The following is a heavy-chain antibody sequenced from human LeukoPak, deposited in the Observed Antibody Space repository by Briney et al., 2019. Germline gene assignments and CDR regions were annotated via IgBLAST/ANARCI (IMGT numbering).Heavy chain of an antibody. J-gene: IGHJ6*02. Sequence: PGGSLRLSCAASGFTFSSYAMSWVRQAPGKGLEWVSAISGSGGSTYYADSVKGRFTISRDNSKNTLYLQLNSLRAEDTAVYYCAKGDAAVTDYSGMDVGGQGTTVTVSS. V-gene: IGHV3-23*01. D-gene: IGHD4-11*01. CDR2: ISGSGGST. CDR1: GFTFSSYA. CDR3: AKGDAAVTDYSGMDV.